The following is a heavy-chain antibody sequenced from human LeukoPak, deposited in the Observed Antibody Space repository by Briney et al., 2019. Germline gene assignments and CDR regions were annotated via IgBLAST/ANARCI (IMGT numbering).Heavy chain of an antibody. D-gene: IGHD1-26*01. V-gene: IGHV1-69*04. Sequence: ASVKVSCKASGGTFSSYAISWVRQAPGQGLEWMGRIIPILGMANYAQKFQGRVTITADKSTSTAYMELSSLRSEDTAVYYCASSIVGATWWFDPWGQGTLVTVSS. CDR1: GGTFSSYA. CDR2: IIPILGMA. J-gene: IGHJ5*02. CDR3: ASSIVGATWWFDP.